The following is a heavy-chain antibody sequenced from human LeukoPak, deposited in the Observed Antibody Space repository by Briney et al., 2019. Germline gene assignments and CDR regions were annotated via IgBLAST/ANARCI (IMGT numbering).Heavy chain of an antibody. V-gene: IGHV3-11*04. Sequence: GGSLRLSCADSGFTFSDYYMSWIRQAPGKGLGWVSYISSSGSTIYYADSVKGRFTISRDNAKNSLYLQMNSLRAEDTAIYYCAREDDWNYEDYWGQGTLVTVSS. D-gene: IGHD1-7*01. CDR2: ISSSGSTI. J-gene: IGHJ4*02. CDR3: AREDDWNYEDY. CDR1: GFTFSDYY.